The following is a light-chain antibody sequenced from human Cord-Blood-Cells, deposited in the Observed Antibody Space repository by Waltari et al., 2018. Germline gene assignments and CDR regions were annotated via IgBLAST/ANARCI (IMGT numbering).Light chain of an antibody. CDR1: QSISSW. J-gene: IGKJ1*01. CDR3: QQYNSYSWT. CDR2: DAS. V-gene: IGKV1-5*01. Sequence: DIQMTQSPSTLSASVGDRVTITCRASQSISSWLAWYQQKPGKDPKLLIYDASSLESGVPPRFSGSGSGTEFTLTISSLQPDDFATYYCQQYNSYSWTFGQGTKVEIK.